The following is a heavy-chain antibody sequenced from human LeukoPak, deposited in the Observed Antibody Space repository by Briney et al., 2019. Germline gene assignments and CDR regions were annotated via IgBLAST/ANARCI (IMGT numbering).Heavy chain of an antibody. D-gene: IGHD5-12*01. CDR2: IRSDGSNT. CDR3: AKGGGYEAQYYYYYLDV. Sequence: GGSLRLSCAASGFTFSSYGMHWVRQAPGKGLEWVSFIRSDGSNTYYADSVKGRFTISRDNSKNTLYLQMKSLRAEDTAVYYCAKGGGYEAQYYYYYLDVWGKGTTVTISS. J-gene: IGHJ6*03. CDR1: GFTFSSYG. V-gene: IGHV3-30*02.